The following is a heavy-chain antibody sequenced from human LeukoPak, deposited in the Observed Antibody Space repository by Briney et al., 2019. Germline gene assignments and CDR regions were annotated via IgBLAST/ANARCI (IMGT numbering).Heavy chain of an antibody. D-gene: IGHD2-2*01. Sequence: IPSETLSLTCTVSGGSISSSSYYWGWIRQPPGKGLEWIGSIYYSGSTYYNPSLKSRVTISVDTSKNQFSLKLSSVTAADTAVYYCARQLGYCSSTSCYADKVDYWGQGTLVTVSS. CDR3: ARQLGYCSSTSCYADKVDY. CDR1: GGSISSSSYY. J-gene: IGHJ4*02. V-gene: IGHV4-39*01. CDR2: IYYSGST.